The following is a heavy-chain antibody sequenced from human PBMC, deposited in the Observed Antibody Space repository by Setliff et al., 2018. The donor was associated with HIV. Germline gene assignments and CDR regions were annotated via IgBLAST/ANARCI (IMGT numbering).Heavy chain of an antibody. CDR1: GGSFSGYF. V-gene: IGHV4-34*01. CDR2: INHSGDT. D-gene: IGHD6-13*01. CDR3: ARHRDPPVSRWIFYYYYMDL. J-gene: IGHJ6*03. Sequence: SETLSLTCTVYGGSFSGYFWSWIRQPPQKSLEWIGEINHSGDTNYNPALKSRVTISVDTSNNQVSLRLSSWTAADTGVYYCARHRDPPVSRWIFYYYYMDLWGGGTTVTVS.